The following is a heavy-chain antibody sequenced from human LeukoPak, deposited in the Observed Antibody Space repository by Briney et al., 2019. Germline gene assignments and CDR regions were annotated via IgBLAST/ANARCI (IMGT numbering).Heavy chain of an antibody. Sequence: GGSLRLSCAASGFTVRSNYMRWLRPAPGKGLEWVSVNYFGGSTYYAESVKDRFTISRDNSKNTLYLQMNSLRAEDTAVYYCARDLLRYCSGGSCDYYYGMDVWGQGTTVTVSS. V-gene: IGHV3-53*01. CDR2: NYFGGST. CDR3: ARDLLRYCSGGSCDYYYGMDV. J-gene: IGHJ6*02. D-gene: IGHD2-15*01. CDR1: GFTVRSNY.